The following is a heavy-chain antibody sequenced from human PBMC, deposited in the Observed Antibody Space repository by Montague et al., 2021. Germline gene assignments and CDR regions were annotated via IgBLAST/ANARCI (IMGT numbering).Heavy chain of an antibody. D-gene: IGHD2/OR15-2a*01. CDR1: GFIFNNSY. V-gene: IGHV3-7*01. J-gene: IGHJ4*02. CDR3: ARDPFFGAVDY. Sequence: SLRLSCAASGFIFNNSYMAWIRQAPGKGLEWVAHMNPDGGGRYYVDSVRGRFTISRDNAKNSLFLQMSSLRVEDTAVYYCARDPFFGAVDYWGQGTLVTVSS. CDR2: MNPDGGGR.